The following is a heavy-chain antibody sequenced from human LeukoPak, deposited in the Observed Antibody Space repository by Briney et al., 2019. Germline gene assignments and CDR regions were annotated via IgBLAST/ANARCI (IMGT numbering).Heavy chain of an antibody. CDR1: GFTFDDYA. CDR2: INWDGSST. Sequence: GXSLXLSCAASGFTFDDYAMHWVRQAPGKGLEWVSLINWDGSSTYYADSVKGRFTISRDNSKNSLYLQMNSLRAEDTALYYCAKTGSSWAHFDYWGQGTLVTVSS. D-gene: IGHD6-13*01. V-gene: IGHV3-43D*04. CDR3: AKTGSSWAHFDY. J-gene: IGHJ4*02.